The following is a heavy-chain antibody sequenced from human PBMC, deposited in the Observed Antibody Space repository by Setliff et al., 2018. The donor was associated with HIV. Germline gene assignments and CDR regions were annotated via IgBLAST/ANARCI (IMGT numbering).Heavy chain of an antibody. D-gene: IGHD5-12*01. V-gene: IGHV1-18*01. CDR3: ARGTTDAYNYGPLWYYYYYMDV. Sequence: GASVKVSCKASGYTFSRFGITWVRQAPGQGHEWMGWISVYNGNRDYALNFQGRVTLTTDTSASTAYMELTSLRSDDTAVYYCARGTTDAYNYGPLWYYYYYMDVWGKGTTVTVSS. CDR2: ISVYNGNR. J-gene: IGHJ6*03. CDR1: GYTFSRFG.